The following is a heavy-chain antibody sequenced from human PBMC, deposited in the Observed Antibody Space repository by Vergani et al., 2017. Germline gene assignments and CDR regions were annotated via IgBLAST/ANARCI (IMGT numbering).Heavy chain of an antibody. J-gene: IGHJ6*03. Sequence: QVQLQQWGAGLLKPSETLSLICAVHGGSFSGYYWSWIRQPPGEGLEWVGEINHSGSTNFNPSLKSRVTISVDTSKDQFSLKLSSVTAADTAVYYCARDSRSSRRGNYYCYMDVWGKGTTVTVSS. D-gene: IGHD2-2*01. CDR1: GGSFSGYY. CDR3: ARDSRSSRRGNYYCYMDV. V-gene: IGHV4-34*01. CDR2: INHSGST.